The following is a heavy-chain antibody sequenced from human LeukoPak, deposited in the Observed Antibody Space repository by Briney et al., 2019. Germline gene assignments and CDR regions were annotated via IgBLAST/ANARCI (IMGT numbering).Heavy chain of an antibody. CDR1: GFTFSSYG. V-gene: IGHV3-30*02. CDR3: AKDPNYDILTGPFDY. Sequence: GGSLRLSCAASGFTFSSYGMHWVRQAPGKRLEWVAFIRYDGSNKYYADSVKGRFAISRDNSKNTLYLQMNSLRAEDTAVYYCAKDPNYDILTGPFDYWGQGTLVTVSS. CDR2: IRYDGSNK. J-gene: IGHJ4*02. D-gene: IGHD3-9*01.